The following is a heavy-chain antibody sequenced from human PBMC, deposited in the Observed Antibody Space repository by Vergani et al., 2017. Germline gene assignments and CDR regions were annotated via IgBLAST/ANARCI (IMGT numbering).Heavy chain of an antibody. V-gene: IGHV4-59*01. CDR1: GGSISSYY. D-gene: IGHD2-21*02. J-gene: IGHJ3*02. CDR3: ARNPYCGGDCYSDAFDI. CDR2: IYYSGST. Sequence: QVQLQESGPGLVKPSETLSLTCAVSGGSISSYYWSWIRQPPGEGLEWIWYIYYSGSTNYNPSLKSRVTISVDTSKNQFSLKLSSVTAADTAVYYCARNPYCGGDCYSDAFDIWGQGTMVTVSS.